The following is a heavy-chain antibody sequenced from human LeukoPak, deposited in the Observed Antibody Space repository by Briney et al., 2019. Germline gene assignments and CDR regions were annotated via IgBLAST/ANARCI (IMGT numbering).Heavy chain of an antibody. D-gene: IGHD3-9*01. J-gene: IGHJ2*01. CDR1: GGSFSGYY. CDR2: IYYTGST. V-gene: IGHV4-59*01. Sequence: PSETLSLTCAVYGGSFSGYYWSWIRQPPGKGLEWIGYIYYTGSTNHNPSLKSRVTISVDTSKNQFSLKLSSVTTADAAVYYCARATSWDQRNFDWPHWYLDLWGRGTLVTVSS. CDR3: ARATSWDQRNFDWPHWYLDL.